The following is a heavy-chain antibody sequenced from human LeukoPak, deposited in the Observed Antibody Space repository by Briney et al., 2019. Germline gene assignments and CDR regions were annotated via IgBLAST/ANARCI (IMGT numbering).Heavy chain of an antibody. CDR2: IYYSGST. D-gene: IGHD1-26*01. CDR1: GGSISSGGYY. Sequence: SQTLSLTCTVSGGSISSGGYYWSWIRQPPGKGLEWIGYIYYSGSTNYNPSLKSRVTISVDTSKNQFSLKLSSVTAADTAVYYCALWEVGATTGGDYWGQGTLVTVPS. CDR3: ALWEVGATTGGDY. J-gene: IGHJ4*02. V-gene: IGHV4-61*08.